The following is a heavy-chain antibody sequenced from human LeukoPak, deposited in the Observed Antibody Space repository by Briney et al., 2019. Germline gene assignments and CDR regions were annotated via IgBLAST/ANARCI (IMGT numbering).Heavy chain of an antibody. CDR1: GFTFSSYG. Sequence: PGGSLRLSCAASGFTFSSYGMHWVRQAPGKGLEWVAVISYDGSNKYYADSVKGRFTISRDNSKNTLYLQMNSLRAEDTAVYYCATGFGESVYFDYWGQGTLVTVSS. V-gene: IGHV3-30*03. CDR3: ATGFGESVYFDY. J-gene: IGHJ4*02. CDR2: ISYDGSNK. D-gene: IGHD3-10*01.